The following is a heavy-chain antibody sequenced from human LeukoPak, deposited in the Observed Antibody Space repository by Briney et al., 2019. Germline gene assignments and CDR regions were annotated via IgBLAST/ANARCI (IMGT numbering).Heavy chain of an antibody. CDR2: IKRDGSEK. J-gene: IGHJ3*02. D-gene: IGHD5-18*01. Sequence: GGSLRLSCAASGFTFSSYWMSWVRQAPGKGLEWVANIKRDGSEKYYVDSVKGRFTISRDNAKNSLYLQMNSLRAEDTAVYYCARERELGYSYVNAFDIWGQGTMVTVSS. V-gene: IGHV3-7*01. CDR3: ARERELGYSYVNAFDI. CDR1: GFTFSSYW.